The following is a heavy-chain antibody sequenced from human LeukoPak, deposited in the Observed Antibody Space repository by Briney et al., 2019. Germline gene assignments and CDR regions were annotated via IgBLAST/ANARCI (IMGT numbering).Heavy chain of an antibody. J-gene: IGHJ4*02. D-gene: IGHD2-2*01. CDR3: ARDSRSVPSSTSCSFFDS. Sequence: PGGSLRLSCAASGLTFSTYWMSWVRQAPGKGLEWVGNINQDGSEKYYVDSVKGRFTISRDNARNSLDLQMNSLRAEDTAVYYCARDSRSVPSSTSCSFFDSWGQGTLVIVSS. CDR2: INQDGSEK. CDR1: GLTFSTYW. V-gene: IGHV3-7*01.